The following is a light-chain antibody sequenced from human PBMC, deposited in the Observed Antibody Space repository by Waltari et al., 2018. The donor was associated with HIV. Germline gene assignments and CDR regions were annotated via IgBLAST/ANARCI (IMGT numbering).Light chain of an antibody. Sequence: DIQLTHYPFTMSSSVGDRVTIHCRTSQSISSWLAWYQQKPGKSPKLLIYKASSLESGVPSRFSGSGSGTEFTLTISSLQPDDFATYYCQQYNSYSRTFGQGTKVEIK. CDR2: KAS. J-gene: IGKJ1*01. CDR1: QSISSW. V-gene: IGKV1-5*03. CDR3: QQYNSYSRT.